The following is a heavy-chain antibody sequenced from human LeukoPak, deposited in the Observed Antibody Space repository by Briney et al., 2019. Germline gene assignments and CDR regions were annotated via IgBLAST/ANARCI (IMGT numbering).Heavy chain of an antibody. Sequence: GGSLRLSCAASGLTFSSYAMSWVRQAPGKGLEWVSAISSTDAGTYHADSVRGRFTISRDSSKNTLYLQMNSLRAEDAAVYYCAKAPVTSCRGAYCYPFDYWGQGTLVTVSS. V-gene: IGHV3-23*01. CDR3: AKAPVTSCRGAYCYPFDY. CDR1: GLTFSSYA. J-gene: IGHJ4*02. D-gene: IGHD2-21*01. CDR2: ISSTDAGT.